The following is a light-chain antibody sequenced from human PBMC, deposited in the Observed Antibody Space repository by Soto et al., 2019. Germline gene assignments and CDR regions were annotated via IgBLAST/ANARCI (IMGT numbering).Light chain of an antibody. Sequence: EIVLTQSPGTLSLSPGDRAALSCRSSETVSSDFLAWYQQKPGQAPRLIIYAASSRATGIPDRFSGTGSERDFTLTISGLEPEDVAVYYCQQYGTSPRTFGQGTKVDI. CDR1: ETVSSDF. J-gene: IGKJ1*01. CDR2: AAS. CDR3: QQYGTSPRT. V-gene: IGKV3-20*01.